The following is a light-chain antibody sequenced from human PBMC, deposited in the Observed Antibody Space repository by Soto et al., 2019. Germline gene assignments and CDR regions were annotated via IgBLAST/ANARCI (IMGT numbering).Light chain of an antibody. J-gene: IGLJ1*01. V-gene: IGLV1-40*01. CDR3: QSYDNSLSGYV. Sequence: QSVLTQPPSVSGAPGQRVTISCTGSSSNIGAGYDIHWYQQVPGTAPKLLIYDNNNRPSGVPDRFSGSKSGTSASLAITGLQAEDEADYYRQSYDNSLSGYVFGTGTKLTVL. CDR1: SSNIGAGYD. CDR2: DNN.